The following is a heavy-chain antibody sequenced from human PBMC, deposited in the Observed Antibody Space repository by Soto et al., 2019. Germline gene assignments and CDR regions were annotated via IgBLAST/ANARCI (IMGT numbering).Heavy chain of an antibody. CDR2: MNPNSGNT. V-gene: IGHV1-8*01. J-gene: IGHJ6*03. D-gene: IGHD2-2*01. CDR3: ARGGKEYQLLFYYYYMDV. CDR1: GYTFTSYD. Sequence: GASVKVSCKASGYTFTSYDINLVRQATGQGLEWMGWMNPNSGNTGYAQKFQGRVTMTRNTSISTAYMELSSLRSEDTAVYYCARGGKEYQLLFYYYYMDVWGKGTTVTVSS.